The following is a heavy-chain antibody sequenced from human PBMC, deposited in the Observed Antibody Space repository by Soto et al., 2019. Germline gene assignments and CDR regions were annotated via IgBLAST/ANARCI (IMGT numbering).Heavy chain of an antibody. J-gene: IGHJ4*02. D-gene: IGHD6-19*01. Sequence: EVQLVESGGGLVKPGGSLRLSCAASGFTFSSYSMNWVRQAPGKGLEWVSSISSSSSYIYYADSVKGRFTISRDNAKNSLYRQMNSLRAEDTAVYYCARDNSGWSGKFDYWGQGTLVTVSS. V-gene: IGHV3-21*01. CDR3: ARDNSGWSGKFDY. CDR2: ISSSSSYI. CDR1: GFTFSSYS.